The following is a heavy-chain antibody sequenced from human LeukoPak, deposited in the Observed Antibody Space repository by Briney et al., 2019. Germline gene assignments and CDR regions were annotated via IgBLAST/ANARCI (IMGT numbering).Heavy chain of an antibody. CDR1: GFTFSSSA. CDR2: IINNGGYT. CDR3: AREGCGGDCYSYYYYGMDV. D-gene: IGHD2-21*02. J-gene: IGHJ6*02. V-gene: IGHV3-23*01. Sequence: GGSLRLSCAASGFTFSSSAMSWVRQAPGKGLEWVSAIINNGGYTYYADSVKGRFTISRDNATNTLYLQMNSLRAEDTAVYYCAREGCGGDCYSYYYYGMDVWGQGTTVTVSS.